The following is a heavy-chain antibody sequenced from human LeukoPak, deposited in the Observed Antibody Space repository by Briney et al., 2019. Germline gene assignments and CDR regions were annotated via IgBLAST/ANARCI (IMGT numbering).Heavy chain of an antibody. CDR1: GGSISSSSYY. Sequence: SETLSLTCTVSGGSISSSSYYWSWIRQPPGKGLEWIGEINHSGSTNYNPSLKSRVTISVDTSKNQFSLKLSSVTAADTAVYYCSRGGPSYYYGSGSYYYWGQGTLVTVSS. D-gene: IGHD3-10*01. V-gene: IGHV4-39*07. J-gene: IGHJ4*02. CDR3: SRGGPSYYYGSGSYYY. CDR2: INHSGST.